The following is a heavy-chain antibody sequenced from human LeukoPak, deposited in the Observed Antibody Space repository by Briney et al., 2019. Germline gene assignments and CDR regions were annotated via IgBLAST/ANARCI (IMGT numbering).Heavy chain of an antibody. D-gene: IGHD2-2*01. V-gene: IGHV3-30*04. CDR3: ARSFYCSSTSCFGDRLVYGMDV. CDR1: GFTFSSYA. J-gene: IGHJ6*04. Sequence: GRPLRLSRAASGFTFSSYAMHWVRPAPGKGLEWVAVISYDGSNKYYADSVKGRFTISRDNSKNTLYLQMNSLRAEDTAVYYCARSFYCSSTSCFGDRLVYGMDVWGKGTTVTVSS. CDR2: ISYDGSNK.